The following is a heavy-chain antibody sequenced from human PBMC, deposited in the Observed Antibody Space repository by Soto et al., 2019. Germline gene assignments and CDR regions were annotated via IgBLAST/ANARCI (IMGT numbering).Heavy chain of an antibody. CDR1: GGSISSGCYS. D-gene: IGHD3-10*01. CDR2: IYHSGST. Sequence: SETLSLTCAVSGGSISSGCYSWSWIRQPPGKGLEWIGYIYHSGSTYYNPSLKSRVTISVDRSKNQFSLKLSSVTAADTAVYYCARDRGDFRAAWFDPWGQGTLVTVSS. J-gene: IGHJ5*02. V-gene: IGHV4-30-2*01. CDR3: ARDRGDFRAAWFDP.